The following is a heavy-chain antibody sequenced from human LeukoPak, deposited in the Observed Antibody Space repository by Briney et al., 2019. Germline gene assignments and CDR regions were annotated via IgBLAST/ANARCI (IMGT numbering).Heavy chain of an antibody. CDR3: ARVRAGYCSSTSCRDSAFDI. Sequence: GGSLRLSCAASGFTFSSYGMHWVRQAPGKGLEWVAVISYDGSNKYYADSVKGRFTISRDNSKNTLYLQMNSLRAEDTAVYYCARVRAGYCSSTSCRDSAFDIWGQGTMVTVSS. V-gene: IGHV3-30*03. CDR1: GFTFSSYG. D-gene: IGHD2-2*01. CDR2: ISYDGSNK. J-gene: IGHJ3*02.